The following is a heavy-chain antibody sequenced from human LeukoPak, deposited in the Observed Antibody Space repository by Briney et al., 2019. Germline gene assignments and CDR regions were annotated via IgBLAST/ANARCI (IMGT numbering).Heavy chain of an antibody. CDR1: GGSISSSSYY. CDR3: ARDNLGYCSGGSCYSDWFDP. V-gene: IGHV4-61*01. CDR2: IYYSGST. J-gene: IGHJ5*02. Sequence: PSETLSLTCTVSGGSISSSSYYWGWIRQPPGKGLEWLGYIYYSGSTNYNPSLKSRVTISVDTSKNQFSLKLSSVTAADTAVYYCARDNLGYCSGGSCYSDWFDPWGQGTLVTVSS. D-gene: IGHD2-15*01.